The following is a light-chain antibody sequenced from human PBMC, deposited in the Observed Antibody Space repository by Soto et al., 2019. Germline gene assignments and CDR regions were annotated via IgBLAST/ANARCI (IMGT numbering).Light chain of an antibody. CDR1: KLGYKY. Sequence: SSELTQPPSVSVSPGQTASITCSGDKLGYKYACWYQQKPGQSPVLVIYQDNKRPSGIPERFSGSNSGNTATLTISGTQAVDEADYYCQAWDSSTVVFGGGTKVTVL. CDR2: QDN. J-gene: IGLJ2*01. V-gene: IGLV3-1*01. CDR3: QAWDSSTVV.